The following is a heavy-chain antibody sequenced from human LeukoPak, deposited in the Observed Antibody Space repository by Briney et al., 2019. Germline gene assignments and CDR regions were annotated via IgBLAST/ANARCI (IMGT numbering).Heavy chain of an antibody. CDR2: IKQDGSDK. V-gene: IGHV3-7*01. Sequence: GGSLRLSCAASGFTFSSYWMSWVRQAPGKGLEWVAKIKQDGSDKYYVDSVKGRFTISRDNAKNSLYLQMNGLRAEDTAVYFCARGYANFASYFDYWGQGILVTVSS. CDR3: ARGYANFASYFDY. D-gene: IGHD3-16*01. CDR1: GFTFSSYW. J-gene: IGHJ4*02.